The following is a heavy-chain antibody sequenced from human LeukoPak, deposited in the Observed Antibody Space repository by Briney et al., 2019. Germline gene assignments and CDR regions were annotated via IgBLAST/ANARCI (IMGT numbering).Heavy chain of an antibody. CDR3: AREGGDPRWLDP. D-gene: IGHD6-25*01. CDR1: GGSISTFY. J-gene: IGHJ5*02. V-gene: IGHV4-4*07. Sequence: SVTLSLTCTVSGGSISTFYWTWIRQPAGKERNWIGRINNSGSTNYNPSLRSRVSMSVDRSKNQFSVTLSSVTAADTAVYFCAREGGDPRWLDPWGQGTLVTVSS. CDR2: INNSGST.